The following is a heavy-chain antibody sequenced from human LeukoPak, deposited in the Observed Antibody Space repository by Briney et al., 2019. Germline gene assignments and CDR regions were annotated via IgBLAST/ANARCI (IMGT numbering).Heavy chain of an antibody. CDR1: GYTFTSYY. D-gene: IGHD3-16*01. CDR2: INPSGGST. CDR3: ARTSGYVNSFDY. J-gene: IGHJ4*02. V-gene: IGHV1-46*01. Sequence: ASVKVSCKASGYTFTSYYMHWVRQAPGQGLEWMGIINPSGGSTTYAQKFQGKVTMTRDTSTSTVYMELSNLRSEDTAVYYCARTSGYVNSFDYWGQGNLVTVSS.